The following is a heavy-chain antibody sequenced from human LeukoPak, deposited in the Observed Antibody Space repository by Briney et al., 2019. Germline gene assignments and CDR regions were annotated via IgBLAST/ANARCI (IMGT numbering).Heavy chain of an antibody. CDR3: ARKGSGSPYYYYGMDV. V-gene: IGHV1-8*01. J-gene: IGHJ6*02. CDR2: MKPNSGNT. D-gene: IGHD3-10*01. CDR1: GYTFTSYD. Sequence: ASVKVSCKASGYTFTSYDINWVRQATGQGLEWMGWMKPNSGNTGYAQKFQGRVTMTRNTSISTAYMELSSLRSEDTAVYYCARKGSGSPYYYYGMDVWGQGTTVTVSS.